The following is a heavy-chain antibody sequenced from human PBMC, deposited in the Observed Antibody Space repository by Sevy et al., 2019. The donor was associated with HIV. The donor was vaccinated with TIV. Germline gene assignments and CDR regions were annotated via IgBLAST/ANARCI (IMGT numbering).Heavy chain of an antibody. Sequence: ASVKVSCKASSYTFSNYGITWVRQAPGQGHEWVGWISGFNGNTKYAQKFQGRVTVTTDTSTTTVYMELRSLRSDDTAVYYCARGYSSTYYGSVDYWGQGTLVTVSS. D-gene: IGHD6-13*01. V-gene: IGHV1-18*01. CDR2: ISGFNGNT. J-gene: IGHJ4*02. CDR1: SYTFSNYG. CDR3: ARGYSSTYYGSVDY.